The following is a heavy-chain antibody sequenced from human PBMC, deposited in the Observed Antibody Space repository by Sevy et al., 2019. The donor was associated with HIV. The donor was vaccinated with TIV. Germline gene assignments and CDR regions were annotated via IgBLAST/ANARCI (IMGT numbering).Heavy chain of an antibody. CDR2: ISSGSSFT. Sequence: GGSLRLSCEASEFIFSNYNMNWVRQAPGKGLEWVASISSGSSFTYYADSVKGRFAVSRDNSKNSLSLQMNTVRAADTAVYYCARATDPRYCSGTSCYTGALDLWGQGALVTVSS. CDR1: EFIFSNYN. J-gene: IGHJ4*02. V-gene: IGHV3-21*01. CDR3: ARATDPRYCSGTSCYTGALDL. D-gene: IGHD2-2*02.